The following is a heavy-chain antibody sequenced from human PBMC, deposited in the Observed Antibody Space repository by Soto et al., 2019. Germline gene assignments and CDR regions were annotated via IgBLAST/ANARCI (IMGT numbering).Heavy chain of an antibody. CDR2: IYHSGST. CDR1: GGSISSSNW. Sequence: QVQLQESGPGLVKPSGTLSLTCAVSGGSISSSNWWSWVRQPPGKGLEWIGEIYHSGSTNYNPSLKSRVTISVDKSKNQFSLKLSSVTAADTAVYYCARGGYCSGGSCYSVYYFDYWGQGTLVTVSS. J-gene: IGHJ4*02. V-gene: IGHV4-4*02. D-gene: IGHD2-15*01. CDR3: ARGGYCSGGSCYSVYYFDY.